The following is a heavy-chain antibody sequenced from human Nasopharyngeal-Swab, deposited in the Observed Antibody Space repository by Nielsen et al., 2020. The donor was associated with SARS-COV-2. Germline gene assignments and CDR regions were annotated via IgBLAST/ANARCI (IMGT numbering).Heavy chain of an antibody. CDR2: IYYSGST. V-gene: IGHV4-39*01. Sequence: SETLSLTCTVSGGSISSSSYYWGWIRQPPGKGLEWIGSIYYSGSTYYNPSLKSRVTISVDTSKNQLSLKLSSVTAADTAVYYCARRIAVAGTGALDYWGQGTLVTVSS. J-gene: IGHJ4*02. D-gene: IGHD6-19*01. CDR3: ARRIAVAGTGALDY. CDR1: GGSISSSSYY.